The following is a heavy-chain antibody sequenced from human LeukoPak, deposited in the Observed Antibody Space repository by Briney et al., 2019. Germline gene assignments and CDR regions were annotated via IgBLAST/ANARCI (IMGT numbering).Heavy chain of an antibody. CDR1: GGSTSSSSYY. CDR3: ARYSGLFQH. D-gene: IGHD5-18*01. CDR2: IYYSGGT. J-gene: IGHJ1*01. V-gene: IGHV4-39*01. Sequence: SETLSLTCTVSGGSTSSSSYYWGWIRQPPGKGLEWIGSIYYSGGTYYNPSLKSRVTISVDTSKNQFSLKLSSVTAADTAVYYCARYSGLFQHWGQGTLVTVS.